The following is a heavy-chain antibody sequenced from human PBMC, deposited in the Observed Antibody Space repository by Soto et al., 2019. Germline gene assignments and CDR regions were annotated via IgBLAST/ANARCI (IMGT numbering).Heavy chain of an antibody. CDR1: GYSFTSYW. V-gene: IGHV5-51*01. CDR3: AKSIAAAGTSLNWLDP. CDR2: IYPGDSDT. J-gene: IGHJ5*02. D-gene: IGHD6-13*01. Sequence: KRRASVKVSCKGSGYSFTSYWIGWVRQMPGKGLEWMGIIYPGDSDTRYSPSFQGQVTISADKSISTAYLQWSSLKASDTAMYFCAKSIAAAGTSLNWLDPWGQGTLVTVSS.